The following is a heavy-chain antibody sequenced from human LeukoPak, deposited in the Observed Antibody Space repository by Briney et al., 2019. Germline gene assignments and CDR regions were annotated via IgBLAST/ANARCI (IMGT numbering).Heavy chain of an antibody. J-gene: IGHJ4*02. CDR3: ARLPHSQYSSSWYGGVDY. Sequence: GESLKISRKGSGYSFTSYWIGWVRQMPGKGLEWMGIIYPGDSDTRYSPSFQGQVTISADKSISTAYLRWSSLKASDTAMYYCARLPHSQYSSSWYGGVDYWGQGTLVTVSS. CDR2: IYPGDSDT. CDR1: GYSFTSYW. V-gene: IGHV5-51*01. D-gene: IGHD6-13*01.